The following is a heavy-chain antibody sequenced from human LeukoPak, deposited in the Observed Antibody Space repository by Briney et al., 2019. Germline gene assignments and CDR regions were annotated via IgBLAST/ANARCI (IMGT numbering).Heavy chain of an antibody. Sequence: GESLKISCKGSGYSFTSYWIDWVRQMPGKGLEWMGIIYPGDSDTRYSPSFQGQVTISADKSISTAYLQWSSLKASDTAMYYCARPVVPAASFPVYWGQGTLVTVSS. CDR2: IYPGDSDT. CDR3: ARPVVPAASFPVY. J-gene: IGHJ4*02. V-gene: IGHV5-51*01. D-gene: IGHD2-2*01. CDR1: GYSFTSYW.